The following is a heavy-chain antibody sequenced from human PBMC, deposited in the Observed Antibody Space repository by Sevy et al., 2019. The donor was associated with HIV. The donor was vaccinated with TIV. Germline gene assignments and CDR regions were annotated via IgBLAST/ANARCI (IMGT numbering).Heavy chain of an antibody. D-gene: IGHD6-19*01. Sequence: GGSLRLSCAASGFTFSSYGMHWVRQAPGKGLEWVAVISYDGSNKYYADSVKGRFTISRDNSKNTLYLQMNSLRAEDTDVYYCAKDLIFGIAVAGTHYYYGMDVWGQGTTVTVSS. CDR1: GFTFSSYG. J-gene: IGHJ6*02. CDR3: AKDLIFGIAVAGTHYYYGMDV. V-gene: IGHV3-30*18. CDR2: ISYDGSNK.